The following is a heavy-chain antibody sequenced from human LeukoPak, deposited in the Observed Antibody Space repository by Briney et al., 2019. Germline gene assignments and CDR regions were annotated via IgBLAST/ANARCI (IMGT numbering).Heavy chain of an antibody. CDR3: ASVAAESTYYGMDV. J-gene: IGHJ6*02. CDR2: IYYSGST. V-gene: IGHV4-31*03. CDR1: GGSISSGGYY. D-gene: IGHD6-25*01. Sequence: PSETLSLTCTVSGGSISSGGYYWTWIRQHPGKGLEWIGYIYYSGSTSYNPSLKSRVTISVDTSKNQFSLKLSSVTAADTAVYYCASVAAESTYYGMDVWGQGTTVTVSS.